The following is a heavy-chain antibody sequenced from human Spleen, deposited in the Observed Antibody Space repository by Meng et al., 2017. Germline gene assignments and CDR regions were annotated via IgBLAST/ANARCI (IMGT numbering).Heavy chain of an antibody. Sequence: QVQLQESGPGLVNPSQTLSLADSVSGDSIRSGGSYWSWIRQHPEKGLEWIGYIFYSGSTDSNPSLKSLVTISQDTSKNQFSLKMSSVTAADTAVYYCARGSYGDHRSHWFDPWGQGTLVTVSS. V-gene: IGHV4-31*01. D-gene: IGHD4-17*01. CDR3: ARGSYGDHRSHWFDP. CDR2: IFYSGST. CDR1: GDSIRSGGSY. J-gene: IGHJ5*02.